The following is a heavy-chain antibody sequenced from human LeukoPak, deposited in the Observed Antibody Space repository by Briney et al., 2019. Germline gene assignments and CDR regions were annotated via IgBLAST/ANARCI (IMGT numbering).Heavy chain of an antibody. CDR3: AKEERTLSYYFDS. CDR2: ISYSGST. Sequence: PSETLSPTCSVSAGSFSNSDYWVWIRQPPGKGPEWIGSISYSGSTLYRNPSLISRVTMSVDTSKTQVSLNLASATAADTAIYYCAKEERTLSYYFDSWGLGILVSVSS. V-gene: IGHV4-39*07. CDR1: AGSFSNSDY. D-gene: IGHD1-1*01. J-gene: IGHJ4*02.